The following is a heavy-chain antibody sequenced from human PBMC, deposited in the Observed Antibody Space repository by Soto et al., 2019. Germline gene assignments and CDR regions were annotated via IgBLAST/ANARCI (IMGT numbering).Heavy chain of an antibody. CDR3: AKGNWYDL. CDR1: GFTFRSYA. V-gene: IGHV3-23*01. CDR2: ISGSGDTT. Sequence: GGSLRLSCAASGFTFRSYAMSWVRQAPGKGLEWVSTISGSGDTTNYADSGKGRFTISRDNSKNTLYLQMKSLRAEDTAVYFCAKGNWYDLWGQGTLVTVSS. J-gene: IGHJ5*02.